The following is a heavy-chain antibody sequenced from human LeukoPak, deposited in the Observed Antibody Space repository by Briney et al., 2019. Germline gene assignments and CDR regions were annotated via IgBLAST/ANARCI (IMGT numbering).Heavy chain of an antibody. J-gene: IGHJ5*02. D-gene: IGHD3-10*01. V-gene: IGHV4-39*01. CDR2: IYYSGST. CDR3: ARHPLWFGDPRYWFDP. CDR1: GGSISSSSYY. Sequence: PSETLSLPCTVSGGSISSSSYYWGWIRQPPGKGLEWIGSIYYSGSTYYNPSLKSRVTISVDTSKNQFSLKLSSVTAADTAVYYCARHPLWFGDPRYWFDPWGQGTLVTVSS.